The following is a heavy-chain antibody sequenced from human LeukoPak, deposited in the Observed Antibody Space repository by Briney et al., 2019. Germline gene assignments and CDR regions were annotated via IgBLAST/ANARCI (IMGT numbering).Heavy chain of an antibody. CDR1: GGTFSSYA. CDR2: MIPILGIA. D-gene: IGHD6-19*01. CDR3: ARDQISGPIALPHADCWFDP. V-gene: IGHV1-69*04. J-gene: IGHJ5*02. Sequence: SVKVSCKASGGTFSSYAISWVRQAPGQGLEWMGSMIPILGIANYAQKFQGRVTITADKSTSTAYMELSSLRSEDTAVYYCARDQISGPIALPHADCWFDPWGQGTLVTVSS.